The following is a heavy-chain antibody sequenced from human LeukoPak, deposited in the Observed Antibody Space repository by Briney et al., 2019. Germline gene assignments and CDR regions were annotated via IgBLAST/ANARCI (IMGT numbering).Heavy chain of an antibody. J-gene: IGHJ4*02. CDR2: IYHSGST. D-gene: IGHD5-12*01. CDR1: GGSISSNNW. V-gene: IGHV4-4*02. Sequence: SETLSLTCAVSGGSISSNNWWTWVRQPPGKGLEWIGKIYHSGSTSYNPSLRSRVTTSVDKSNNQFSLRLSCVTAADTAVYYCARAYSGYDFFDYWGQGTLVTVSS. CDR3: ARAYSGYDFFDY.